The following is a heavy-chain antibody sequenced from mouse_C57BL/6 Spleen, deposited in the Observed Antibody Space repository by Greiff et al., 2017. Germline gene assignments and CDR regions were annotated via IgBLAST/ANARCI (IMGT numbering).Heavy chain of an antibody. V-gene: IGHV5-12*01. CDR2: ISNGGGST. J-gene: IGHJ4*01. Sequence: EVKLVESGGGLVQPGGSLKLSCAASGFTFSDYYMYWVRQTPEKRLEWVAYISNGGGSTYYPDTVKGRFTISRDNAKNTLYLQMSRLKSEDTAMYYCARHGGYGKAAMDDWGQGTSGTVSS. CDR3: ARHGGYGKAAMDD. CDR1: GFTFSDYY. D-gene: IGHD1-1*01.